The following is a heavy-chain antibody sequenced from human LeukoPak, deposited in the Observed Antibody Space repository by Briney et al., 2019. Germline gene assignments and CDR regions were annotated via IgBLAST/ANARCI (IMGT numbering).Heavy chain of an antibody. Sequence: GASVKVSCKASGYTFTSYDINWVRQATGQGLEWMGWMNPNSGNTGYAQKFQGRVTMTRNTSISTAYMELSSLRSEDTAVYYCARGGAYGELDYYYGMDVWGQGTTVTVSS. J-gene: IGHJ6*02. CDR2: MNPNSGNT. D-gene: IGHD2-21*01. CDR3: ARGGAYGELDYYYGMDV. V-gene: IGHV1-8*01. CDR1: GYTFTSYD.